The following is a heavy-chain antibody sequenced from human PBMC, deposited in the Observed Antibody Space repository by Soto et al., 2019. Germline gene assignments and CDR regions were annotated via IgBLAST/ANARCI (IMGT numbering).Heavy chain of an antibody. J-gene: IGHJ5*02. Sequence: SVEVTCKESGGSYSSYAISWVRQEPGQGLEWMGGIIPIFGTANYAQKFQGRVTITADKSTSTAYMELSSLRSEDTAVYYCARKVLELGYNWFDPWGQGTLVTLSS. CDR1: GGSYSSYA. CDR2: IIPIFGTA. V-gene: IGHV1-69*06. D-gene: IGHD1-7*01. CDR3: ARKVLELGYNWFDP.